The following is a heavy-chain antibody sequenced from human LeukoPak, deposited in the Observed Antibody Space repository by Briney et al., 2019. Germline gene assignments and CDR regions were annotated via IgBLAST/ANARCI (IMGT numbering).Heavy chain of an antibody. CDR2: LGRSGEYK. CDR3: VKDRPCETCMPMDA. J-gene: IGHJ6*02. V-gene: IGHV3-23*01. Sequence: GGSLRLSCAASGFRFTDYSMSWVRQAPGKGLEWVAGLGRSGEYKYYADSVKGRFTISRDNSKDTVSLQMNSLRAEDSAIYFCVKDRPCETCMPMDAWGQGTTVAVSS. D-gene: IGHD2-2*01. CDR1: GFRFTDYS.